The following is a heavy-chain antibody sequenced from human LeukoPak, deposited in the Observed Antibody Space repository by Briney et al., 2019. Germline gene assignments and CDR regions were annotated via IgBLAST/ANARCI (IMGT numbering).Heavy chain of an antibody. J-gene: IGHJ4*02. CDR3: ASRDY. CDR1: GFTFSTFW. Sequence: GGSLRLSCTASGFTFSTFWMSWVRRAPGKGLEWVSAISGSGGSTYYADSVKGRFTISRDNAKNSLYLQMNSLRAEDTAVYYCASRDYWGQGTLVTVSS. V-gene: IGHV3-23*01. CDR2: ISGSGGST.